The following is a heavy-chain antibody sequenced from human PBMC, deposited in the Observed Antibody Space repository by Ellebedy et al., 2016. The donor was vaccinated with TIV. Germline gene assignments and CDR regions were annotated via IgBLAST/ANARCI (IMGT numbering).Heavy chain of an antibody. Sequence: AASVKVSCKASGYTFTGYYMHWVRQAPGQGLEWMGWINPNSGATNYAQKFQGRVTMTRDRSISTAYMELSRLRSDDTAVYYCARAYCSGGSCYLPYGMDVWGQGTTVTVSS. J-gene: IGHJ6*02. CDR1: GYTFTGYY. CDR3: ARAYCSGGSCYLPYGMDV. CDR2: INPNSGAT. V-gene: IGHV1-2*02. D-gene: IGHD2-15*01.